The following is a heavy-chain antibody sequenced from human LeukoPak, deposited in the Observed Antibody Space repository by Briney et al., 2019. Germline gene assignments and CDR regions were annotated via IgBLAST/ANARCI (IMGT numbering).Heavy chain of an antibody. Sequence: GGSLRLSCAASGFTFSSYSMNWVRQAPGKGLEWVSSISSSSSYIYYADSVKGRFTISRDNAKNSLYLQMNSLRAEDTAVYYCARFAIGAAGMAYWGQGALVTVSS. CDR3: ARFAIGAAGMAY. V-gene: IGHV3-21*01. J-gene: IGHJ4*02. CDR1: GFTFSSYS. D-gene: IGHD6-25*01. CDR2: ISSSSSYI.